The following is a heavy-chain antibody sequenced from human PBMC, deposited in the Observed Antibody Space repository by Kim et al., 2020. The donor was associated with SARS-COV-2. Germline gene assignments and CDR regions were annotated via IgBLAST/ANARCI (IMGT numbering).Heavy chain of an antibody. Sequence: ASVKVSCKASGYTFTSYDINWVRQATGQGLEWMGWMNPNSGNTGYAQKFQGRVTMTRNTSISTAYMELSSLRSEDTAVYYCARAALNDYSNLYGDAFDIWGQGTMVTVSS. V-gene: IGHV1-8*01. CDR1: GYTFTSYD. J-gene: IGHJ3*02. D-gene: IGHD4-4*01. CDR2: MNPNSGNT. CDR3: ARAALNDYSNLYGDAFDI.